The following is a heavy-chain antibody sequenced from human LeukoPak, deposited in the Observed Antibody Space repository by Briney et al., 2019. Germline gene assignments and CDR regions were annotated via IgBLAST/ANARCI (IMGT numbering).Heavy chain of an antibody. V-gene: IGHV1-69*05. CDR2: IIPIFGTA. D-gene: IGHD6-6*01. Sequence: ASVKVSCKASGGTFTSYAISWVRQAPGQGLEWMGRIIPIFGTANYAQKFQGRVTITTDESTSTAYMELSSLRSEDTAVYYYARDLREYSSSSSYYYYYMDVWGKGTTVTVSS. J-gene: IGHJ6*03. CDR3: ARDLREYSSSSSYYYYYMDV. CDR1: GGTFTSYA.